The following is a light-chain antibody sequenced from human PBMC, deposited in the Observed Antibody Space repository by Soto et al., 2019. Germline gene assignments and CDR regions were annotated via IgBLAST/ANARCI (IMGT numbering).Light chain of an antibody. J-gene: IGLJ1*01. V-gene: IGLV2-14*01. Sequence: AQPAGLSLSPGHSITISCTGTSSDLAIYNYVSWYQQQPGKAPKLMIYQVTNRPSGVSNRFSGSRSGNTASLTISGLQAEDEADYYCSSYTDSSTYVFGTGTKVTDL. CDR1: SSDLAIYNY. CDR3: SSYTDSSTYV. CDR2: QVT.